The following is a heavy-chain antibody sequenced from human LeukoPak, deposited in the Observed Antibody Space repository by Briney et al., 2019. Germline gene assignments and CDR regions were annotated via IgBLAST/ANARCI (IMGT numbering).Heavy chain of an antibody. Sequence: GSSVKVSCKASGGTFSSYAISWVRQAPGQGLEWMGWISAYNGNTNYAQKLQGRVTMATGTSTSTAYMELRSLRSDDTAVYYCARGERFGELSEYYWGQGTLVTVSS. CDR1: GGTFSSYA. CDR3: ARGERFGELSEYY. V-gene: IGHV1-18*01. CDR2: ISAYNGNT. J-gene: IGHJ4*02. D-gene: IGHD3-10*01.